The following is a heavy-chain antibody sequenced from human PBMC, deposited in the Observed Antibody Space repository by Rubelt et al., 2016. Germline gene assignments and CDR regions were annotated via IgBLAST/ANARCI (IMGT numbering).Heavy chain of an antibody. Sequence: QVQLVQSGAEVKKPGASVKVSCKVSGYTLTELSMHWVRQAPGKGLEWMGGFDPEDGETIYAKKVHDRATMTEDTVTATAYMERRSVRSEDTAVYYCATASPYCSGGSCYWGQGTLVTVSS. CDR1: GYTLTELS. CDR3: ATASPYCSGGSCY. J-gene: IGHJ4*02. CDR2: FDPEDGET. D-gene: IGHD2-15*01. V-gene: IGHV1-24*01.